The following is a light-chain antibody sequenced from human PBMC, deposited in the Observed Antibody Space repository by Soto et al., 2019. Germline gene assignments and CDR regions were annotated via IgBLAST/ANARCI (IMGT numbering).Light chain of an antibody. CDR2: EVR. V-gene: IGLV2-8*01. CDR1: SSDVGGYSY. CDR3: SSYAGNNNLL. J-gene: IGLJ2*01. Sequence: QSVLTQPGSVSGAPGQSITISCTGTSSDVGGYSYVSWYQQHPGKAPKLMIYEVRERPSGVPDRFSGSKSGNTASLTVSGLQAEDEADYYCSSYAGNNNLLFGGGTKVTV.